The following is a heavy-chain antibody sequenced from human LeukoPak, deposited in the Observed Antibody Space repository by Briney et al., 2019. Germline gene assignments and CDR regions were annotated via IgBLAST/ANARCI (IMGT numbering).Heavy chain of an antibody. D-gene: IGHD6-13*01. CDR1: GFTFSTYA. CDR2: ISYDGSTK. Sequence: GRSLRLSCAASGFTFSTYAIHWVRQAPGKGLEWVAVISYDGSTKHYVDSVKGRFTISRDNSKSTLYLQMNSLRAEDTAVCYCARDGVAAAGNFNFDYWGQGTLVTVSS. CDR3: ARDGVAAAGNFNFDY. V-gene: IGHV3-30*04. J-gene: IGHJ4*02.